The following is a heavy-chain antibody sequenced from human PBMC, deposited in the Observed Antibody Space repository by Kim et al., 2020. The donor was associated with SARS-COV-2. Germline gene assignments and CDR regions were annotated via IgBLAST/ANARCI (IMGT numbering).Heavy chain of an antibody. CDR2: INAVNGNT. V-gene: IGHV1-3*01. J-gene: IGHJ4*02. D-gene: IGHD1-26*01. CDR3: AAHSGSDYFDY. CDR1: GYTFTSYA. Sequence: ASVKVSCKASGYTFTSYAMHWVRQAPGQRLEWMGWINAVNGNTKYSQNFQGRVTITRDTSASTAYMDLSSLRSEDTAVYYCAAHSGSDYFDYWGQGTLVT.